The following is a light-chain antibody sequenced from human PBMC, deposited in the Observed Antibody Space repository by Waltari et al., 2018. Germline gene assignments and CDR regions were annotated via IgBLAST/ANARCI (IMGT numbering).Light chain of an antibody. V-gene: IGKV2-28*01. Sequence: DIVMTQSPLSLPVTPGEPASMSCRSSQSLLHSNGKNYLNWYLQKPGQSPQLLIYLGSNRSSGVPDRFSGSGSGTDFTLKISRVEAEDVGVYYCMQALQTPRAITFGQGTRLEIK. CDR2: LGS. CDR1: QSLLHSNGKNY. J-gene: IGKJ5*01. CDR3: MQALQTPRAIT.